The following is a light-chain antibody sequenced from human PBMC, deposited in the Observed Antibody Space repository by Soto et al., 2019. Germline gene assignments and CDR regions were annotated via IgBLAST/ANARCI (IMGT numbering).Light chain of an antibody. CDR3: SSHTTSNTRV. V-gene: IGLV2-8*01. J-gene: IGLJ1*01. Sequence: QSVLTQPPSASGSPGQSVTISCTGASSDVGAYNYVSWYQQLPGKAPKLIIYEVSKRPSGVPDRFSGSKSVNTATLTISGLQAEDEADYYCSSHTTSNTRVFGTGTKVTVL. CDR2: EVS. CDR1: SSDVGAYNY.